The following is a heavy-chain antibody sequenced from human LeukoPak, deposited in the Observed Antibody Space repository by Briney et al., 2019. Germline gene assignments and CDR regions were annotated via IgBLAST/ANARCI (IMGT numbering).Heavy chain of an antibody. Sequence: SETLSLTCTASGCTISSYYWSWIRQPPGKGLEWIGYIYYSGSTNYNPSLKSRVTISVDTSKNQFSLKLRSVTAADTAVYYCVRMGRGWYNFVYWGEGTLVTVSS. CDR2: IYYSGST. CDR3: VRMGRGWYNFVY. J-gene: IGHJ4*02. CDR1: GCTISSYY. V-gene: IGHV4-59*08. D-gene: IGHD6-19*01.